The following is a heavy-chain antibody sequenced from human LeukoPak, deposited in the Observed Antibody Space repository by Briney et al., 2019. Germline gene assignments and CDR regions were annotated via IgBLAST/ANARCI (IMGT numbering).Heavy chain of an antibody. CDR3: ARGRGGDS. Sequence: SETLSLTCAVYGGSFSGYYWSWIRQPPGKGLEWIGEINHSGSTNYNPSLKSRVTISVGTSKNQFSLKLSSVTAADTAVYYCARGRGGDSWGQGTLVTVSS. CDR2: INHSGST. CDR1: GGSFSGYY. J-gene: IGHJ4*02. V-gene: IGHV4-34*01.